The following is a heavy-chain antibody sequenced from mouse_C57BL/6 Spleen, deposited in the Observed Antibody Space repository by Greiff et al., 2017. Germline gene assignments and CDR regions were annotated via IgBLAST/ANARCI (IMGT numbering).Heavy chain of an antibody. CDR1: GYTFTTYP. D-gene: IGHD1-1*01. V-gene: IGHV1-47*01. J-gene: IGHJ1*03. CDR3: ARRGVYYGSSYRGYFDV. CDR2: FHPYNDDT. Sequence: VKLVESGAELVKPGASVKMSCKASGYTFTTYPIEWMKQNHGKSLEWIGNFHPYNDDTKYNEKFKGKATLTVEKSSSTVYLELSRLTSDDSAVYYCARRGVYYGSSYRGYFDVWGTGTTVTVSS.